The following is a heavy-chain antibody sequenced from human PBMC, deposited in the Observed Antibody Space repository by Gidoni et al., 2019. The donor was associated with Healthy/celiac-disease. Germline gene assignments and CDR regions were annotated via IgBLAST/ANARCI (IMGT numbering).Heavy chain of an antibody. J-gene: IGHJ3*02. Sequence: EVQLVESGGGLVKPGGSLSLSCAASGFTFSSYSMNWVRQAPGKGLEWVSSISSISSYIYYADSVKGRFTISRDNAKNSLYLQMNSLRAEDTAVYYCARVRYTYYYDSSGLFAFDIWGQGTMVTVSS. CDR2: ISSISSYI. CDR3: ARVRYTYYYDSSGLFAFDI. V-gene: IGHV3-21*01. CDR1: GFTFSSYS. D-gene: IGHD3-22*01.